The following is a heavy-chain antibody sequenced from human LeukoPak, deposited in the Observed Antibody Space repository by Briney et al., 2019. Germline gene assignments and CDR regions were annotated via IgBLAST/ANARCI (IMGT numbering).Heavy chain of an antibody. Sequence: GGSLRLSCAASGFNFDDYGMTWVRQVPGKGLEWVSDISWNGDSIRYADSVRGRSTISRDNAKKSLYLQMNTLTVEDTALYHCTRERGVGASCFDIWGQGTVVTVSS. CDR2: ISWNGDSI. CDR1: GFNFDDYG. J-gene: IGHJ3*02. CDR3: TRERGVGASCFDI. V-gene: IGHV3-20*01. D-gene: IGHD3-10*01.